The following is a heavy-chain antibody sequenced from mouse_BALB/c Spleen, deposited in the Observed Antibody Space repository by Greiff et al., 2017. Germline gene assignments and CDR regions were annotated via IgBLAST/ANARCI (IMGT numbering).Heavy chain of an antibody. CDR2: ISDGGSYT. CDR1: GFTFSDYY. Sequence: EVKLVESGGGLVKPGGSLKLSCAASGFTFSDYYMYWVRQTPEKRLEWVATISDGGSYTYYPDSVKGRFTISRDNAKNNLYLQMSSLKSEDTAMYYCARDLTGNAMDYWGQGTSVTVSS. V-gene: IGHV5-4*02. CDR3: ARDLTGNAMDY. J-gene: IGHJ4*01. D-gene: IGHD4-1*01.